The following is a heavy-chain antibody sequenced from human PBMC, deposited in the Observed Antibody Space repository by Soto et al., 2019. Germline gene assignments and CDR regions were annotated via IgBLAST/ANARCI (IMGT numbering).Heavy chain of an antibody. CDR1: GFTFSSYG. CDR3: ARDPPCGGDCYRPSPYGMDV. V-gene: IGHV3-33*01. CDR2: IWYDGSNK. J-gene: IGHJ6*02. Sequence: QPGGSLRLSCAASGFTFSSYGMHWVRQAPGKGLEWVAVIWYDGSNKYYADSVKGRFTISRDNSKNTLYLQMNSLRAEDTAVYYCARDPPCGGDCYRPSPYGMDVWGQGTTVTVSS. D-gene: IGHD2-21*02.